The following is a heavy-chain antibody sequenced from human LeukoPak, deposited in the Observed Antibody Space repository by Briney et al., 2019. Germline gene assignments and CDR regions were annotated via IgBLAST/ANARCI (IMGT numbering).Heavy chain of an antibody. J-gene: IGHJ4*02. CDR3: ARQIAYGSGSYYPDY. Sequence: SETLSLTCTVSGGSITSSSYFWGWIRQPPGKGLEWIGNIYYSGSTYYNASLKSRVIIFVDTSKNQFSLKLSSVTAADTAVYYCARQIAYGSGSYYPDYWGQGTLVTVSS. CDR1: GGSITSSSYF. D-gene: IGHD3-10*01. V-gene: IGHV4-39*01. CDR2: IYYSGST.